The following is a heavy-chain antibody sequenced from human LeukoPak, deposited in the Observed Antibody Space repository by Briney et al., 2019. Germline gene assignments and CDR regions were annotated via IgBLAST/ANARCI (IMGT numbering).Heavy chain of an antibody. Sequence: ASVKVSCRASGGTFISYTISWVRQAPGQGLEWMGRIIPILGIANYAQKFQGRVTITADKSTSTAYMELSSLRSEDTAVYYCARYSSMFKNWFDPGGQGTLVTVSS. CDR1: GGTFISYT. J-gene: IGHJ5*02. CDR3: ARYSSMFKNWFDP. V-gene: IGHV1-69*02. D-gene: IGHD3-10*02. CDR2: IIPILGIA.